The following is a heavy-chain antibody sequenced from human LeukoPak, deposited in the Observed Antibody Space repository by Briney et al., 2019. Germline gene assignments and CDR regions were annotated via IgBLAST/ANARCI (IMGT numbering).Heavy chain of an antibody. CDR2: IYYSGST. Sequence: SETLSLACTVSGGSISSSSYYWGWIRQPPGKGLEWIGSIYYSGSTYYNPSLKSRVTISVDTSKNQFSLKLSSVTAADTAVYYCARHSVSIVAVQYNWFDPWGQGTLVTVSS. CDR1: GGSISSSSYY. V-gene: IGHV4-39*01. CDR3: ARHSVSIVAVQYNWFDP. J-gene: IGHJ5*02. D-gene: IGHD3-22*01.